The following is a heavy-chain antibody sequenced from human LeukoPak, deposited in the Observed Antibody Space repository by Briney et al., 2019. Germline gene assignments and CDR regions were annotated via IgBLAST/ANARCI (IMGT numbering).Heavy chain of an antibody. CDR2: INRDGSDR. J-gene: IGHJ4*02. D-gene: IGHD6-13*01. CDR1: GFTFSGHS. CDR3: GRVIAGAIDY. V-gene: IGHV3-7*01. Sequence: PGGSLRLSCAASGFTFSGHSMTWVRQAPGKGLEWVANINRDGSDRFYVDFVKGRFTIARDNADNSMYLQMNSLRAEDTAVYYCGRVIAGAIDYWGQGTLVTVSS.